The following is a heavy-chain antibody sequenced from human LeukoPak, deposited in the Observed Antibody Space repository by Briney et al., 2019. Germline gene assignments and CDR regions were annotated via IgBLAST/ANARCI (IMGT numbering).Heavy chain of an antibody. CDR2: MNPNSGKT. Sequence: ASVKVSCKASGYTFTSYDINWVRQATGQGLEWMGWMNPNSGKTGYAQKFQGRVTMTRNTSISTAYMELSSLRSEDTAVYYCARVATDIVVVPAASYYYYYYMDVWGKGTTVTVSS. V-gene: IGHV1-8*01. D-gene: IGHD2-2*01. CDR1: GYTFTSYD. CDR3: ARVATDIVVVPAASYYYYYYMDV. J-gene: IGHJ6*03.